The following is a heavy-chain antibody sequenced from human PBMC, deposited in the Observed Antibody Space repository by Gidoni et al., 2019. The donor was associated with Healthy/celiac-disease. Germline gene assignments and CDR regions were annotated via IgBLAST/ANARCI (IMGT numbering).Heavy chain of an antibody. V-gene: IGHV4-59*01. D-gene: IGHD3-3*01. CDR3: TRDKGYYDFWSGYHDY. CDR1: GGSIRHYY. Sequence: QVQLQESGPGLVKPSETLSLTCAVSGGSIRHYYWSWIRQPPGKGLEWLGYIYYSGSTTYNPSLQSRVTISVDTSKNQFSLKLSSVTAADTAVYFCTRDKGYYDFWSGYHDYWGQGTLVTVSS. CDR2: IYYSGST. J-gene: IGHJ4*02.